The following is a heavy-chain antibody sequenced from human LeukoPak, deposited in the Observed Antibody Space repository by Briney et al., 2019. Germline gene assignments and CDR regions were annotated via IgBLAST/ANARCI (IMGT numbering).Heavy chain of an antibody. CDR2: IWYDGSNE. CDR3: AKDGGYDFWPGLDYYYMDV. D-gene: IGHD3-3*01. J-gene: IGHJ6*03. Sequence: PGGSLRLSCAASGFTFSTYGMHWVRQAPGKGLEWVTLIWYDGSNEHYADSVKGRFTISRDNSKNTLYLQMNSLRAEDTAVYYCAKDGGYDFWPGLDYYYMDVWGKGTTVTVSS. CDR1: GFTFSTYG. V-gene: IGHV3-30*02.